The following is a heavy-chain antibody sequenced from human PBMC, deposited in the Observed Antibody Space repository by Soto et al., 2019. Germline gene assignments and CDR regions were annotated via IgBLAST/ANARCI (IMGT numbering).Heavy chain of an antibody. V-gene: IGHV1-18*01. CDR2: ISAYNGNT. Sequence: ASVKVSCKSSGYPFTSYGISWVRQAPGQGLAWMGWISAYNGNTNYAQKLQGRVTMTTDTSTSTAYMELRSLRSDDTTVYSCAGDSFFESDALDIWGQGTMFTV. CDR1: GYPFTSYG. CDR3: AGDSFFESDALDI. J-gene: IGHJ3*02.